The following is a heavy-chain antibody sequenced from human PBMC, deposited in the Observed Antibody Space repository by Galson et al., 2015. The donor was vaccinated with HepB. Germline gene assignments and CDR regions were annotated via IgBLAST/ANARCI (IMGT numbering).Heavy chain of an antibody. Sequence: PALVKPTQTLTLTCTFSGFSLSTSGMCVSWIRQPPGKALEWLARIDWDDDKYYSTSLKTRLTISKDTSKNQVVLTMTNMDPVDTATYYCARFPRSTGAYYGMDVWGQGTTVTVSS. CDR1: GFSLSTSGMC. CDR3: ARFPRSTGAYYGMDV. D-gene: IGHD7-27*01. CDR2: IDWDDDK. V-gene: IGHV2-70*11. J-gene: IGHJ6*02.